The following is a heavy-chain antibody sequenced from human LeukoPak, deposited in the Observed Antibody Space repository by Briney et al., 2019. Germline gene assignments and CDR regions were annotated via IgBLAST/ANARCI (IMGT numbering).Heavy chain of an antibody. Sequence: SVKVSCKASGGTFSSYAISWVRQAPGQGLEWMGGIIPIFGTANYAQKFQGRVTITSDESTSTAYMELSSLRSEDTAVYYCASQRRDTAMVTTLDAFDIWGQGTMVTVSS. CDR1: GGTFSSYA. CDR2: IIPIFGTA. D-gene: IGHD5-18*01. J-gene: IGHJ3*02. V-gene: IGHV1-69*13. CDR3: ASQRRDTAMVTTLDAFDI.